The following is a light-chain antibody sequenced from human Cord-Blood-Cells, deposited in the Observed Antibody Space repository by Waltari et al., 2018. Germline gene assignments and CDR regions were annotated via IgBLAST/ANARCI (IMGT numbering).Light chain of an antibody. CDR1: QSVSSSY. CDR2: GAS. J-gene: IGKJ1*01. CDR3: QQYGSSQT. V-gene: IGKV3-20*01. Sequence: EIVLTQSPGTLSLSPGERATLSCRASQSVSSSYLALYQQKPGQAPRHLIYGASSRATGIPDRFSGSGSGTDFTLTISRLEPEDFAVYYCQQYGSSQTFGQGTKVEIK.